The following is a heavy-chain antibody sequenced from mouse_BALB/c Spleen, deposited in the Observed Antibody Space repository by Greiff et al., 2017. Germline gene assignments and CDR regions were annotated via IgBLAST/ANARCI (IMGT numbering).Heavy chain of an antibody. CDR2: ISSGGGST. V-gene: IGHV5-12-1*01. J-gene: IGHJ4*01. Sequence: EVKVVESGGGLVKPGGSLKLSCAASGFAFSSYDMSWVRQTPEKRLEWVAYISSGGGSTYYPDTVKGRFTISRDNAKNTLYLQMSSLKSEDTAMYYCARLRGGYYYAMDYWGQGTSVTVSS. CDR3: ARLRGGYYYAMDY. D-gene: IGHD2-12*01. CDR1: GFAFSSYD.